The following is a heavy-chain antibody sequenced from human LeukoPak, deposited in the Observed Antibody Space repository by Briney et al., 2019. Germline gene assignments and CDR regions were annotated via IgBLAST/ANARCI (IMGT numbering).Heavy chain of an antibody. CDR1: GFTVSSNY. CDR2: IYSDGSA. J-gene: IGHJ4*02. Sequence: GGSLRLSCAASGFTVSSNYMTWVRQAPGKGLERVSLIYSDGSAYYADSVKGRFTISRDNSKNTLYLQMNSLRTEDTALYYCARGGTNWGQGTLVSVSS. CDR3: ARGGTN. V-gene: IGHV3-66*01.